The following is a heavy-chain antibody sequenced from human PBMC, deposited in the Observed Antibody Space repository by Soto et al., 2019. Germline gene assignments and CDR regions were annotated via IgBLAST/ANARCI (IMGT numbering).Heavy chain of an antibody. Sequence: GGSLRLSCAASGFTVSSNYMSWVRQAPGKGLEWVSVIYSGGSTYYADSVKGRFTISRDNSKNTLYLQMNSLRAEDTAVYYCARHMYYDILTGYYHPLDYWGQGTLVTVSS. CDR1: GFTVSSNY. CDR2: IYSGGST. V-gene: IGHV3-66*04. D-gene: IGHD3-9*01. CDR3: ARHMYYDILTGYYHPLDY. J-gene: IGHJ4*02.